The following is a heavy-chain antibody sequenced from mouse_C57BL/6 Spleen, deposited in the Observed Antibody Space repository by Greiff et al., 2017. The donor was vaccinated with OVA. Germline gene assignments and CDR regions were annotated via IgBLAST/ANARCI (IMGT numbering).Heavy chain of an antibody. Sequence: EVKLVESGGGLVKPGGSLKLSCAASGFTFSDYGMHWVRQAPEKGLAWVAYISSGSSTIYYADTVKGRFTISRDNAKNTLFLQMTSLRSEDTAMYYCASEDYYGSSYAWYFDVWGTGTTVTVSS. CDR1: GFTFSDYG. CDR3: ASEDYYGSSYAWYFDV. D-gene: IGHD1-1*01. J-gene: IGHJ1*03. V-gene: IGHV5-17*01. CDR2: ISSGSSTI.